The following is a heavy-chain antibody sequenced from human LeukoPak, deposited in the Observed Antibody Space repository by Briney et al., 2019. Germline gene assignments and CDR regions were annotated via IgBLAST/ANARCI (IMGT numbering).Heavy chain of an antibody. CDR3: ARDRGSGWYGY. CDR2: IYYSGST. J-gene: IGHJ4*02. CDR1: GGSISSYY. V-gene: IGHV4-59*01. Sequence: PSETLSLTCTVSGGSISSYYWSWIRQPPGKGLEWIGYIYYSGSTNYNPSLKSRVTISVDTSKNQFSLKLSSVTAADTAVYYCARDRGSGWYGYWGQGTLVTVSS. D-gene: IGHD6-19*01.